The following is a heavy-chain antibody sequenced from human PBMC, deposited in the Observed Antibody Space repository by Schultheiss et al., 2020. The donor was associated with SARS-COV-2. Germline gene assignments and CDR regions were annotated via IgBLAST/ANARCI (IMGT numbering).Heavy chain of an antibody. CDR1: GFTFGSYA. CDR2: ISSSSSYI. D-gene: IGHD1-26*01. Sequence: GESLKISCAGSGFTFGSYAMHWVRQAPGKGLEWVSSISSSSSYIYYADSVKGRFTISRDNAKNSLYLQMNSLRVEDTAIYYCARESVVSGKDDAADIWGQGTMVTGSS. CDR3: ARESVVSGKDDAADI. J-gene: IGHJ3*02. V-gene: IGHV3-21*01.